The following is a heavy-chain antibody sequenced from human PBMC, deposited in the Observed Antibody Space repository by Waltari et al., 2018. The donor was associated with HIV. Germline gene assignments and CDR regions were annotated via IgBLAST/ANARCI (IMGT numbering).Heavy chain of an antibody. CDR1: GSSLPRYW. V-gene: IGHV5-51*01. D-gene: IGHD2-8*01. J-gene: IGHJ4*02. CDR2: IYPGDSDT. Sequence: VQLVQSGAEVGKPGEPLQISRMGPGSSLPRYWIGCMRQRAGKGLEWRVIIYPGDSDTIYGPSFQGQVTTSADKSSSTAYRQWSSLKASDTAMYYWARPRYCTNGVCHGALDYWGQGTLVTVSS. CDR3: ARPRYCTNGVCHGALDY.